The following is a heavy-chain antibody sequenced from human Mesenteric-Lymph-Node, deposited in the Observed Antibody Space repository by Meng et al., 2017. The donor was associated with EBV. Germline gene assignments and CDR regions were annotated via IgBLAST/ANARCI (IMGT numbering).Heavy chain of an antibody. Sequence: LGAGGGGVRPGRSVRLSCAASGFDFSCNSMAWRRQAPGKGQGWVALLSFDGSESYAESVKGRFTISRDNSKNTLYLQMNSLRREDTAVYYCVRPGRGSPFDYWGQGTLVTVSS. J-gene: IGHJ4*02. CDR1: GFDFSCNS. D-gene: IGHD2-15*01. CDR3: VRPGRGSPFDY. V-gene: IGHV3-30-3*01. CDR2: LSFDGSES.